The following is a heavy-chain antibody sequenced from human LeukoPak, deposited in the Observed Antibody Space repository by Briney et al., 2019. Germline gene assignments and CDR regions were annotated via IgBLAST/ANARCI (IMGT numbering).Heavy chain of an antibody. J-gene: IGHJ4*02. CDR3: AKDRLGAMMYFDF. Sequence: GGSLRLSCAASGFTFCRYWMSWVRQAPGKGLEWVSAISGSGGSTYYADSVKGRVTISRDNSKNTLYLQVNSLRVEDTAVYYCAKDRLGAMMYFDFWGQGTLVTVSS. CDR1: GFTFCRYW. CDR2: ISGSGGST. V-gene: IGHV3-23*01. D-gene: IGHD1-26*01.